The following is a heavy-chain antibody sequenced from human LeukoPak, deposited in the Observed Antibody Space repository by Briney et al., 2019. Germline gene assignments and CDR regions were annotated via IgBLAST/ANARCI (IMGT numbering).Heavy chain of an antibody. CDR3: ARCPESSGYYYELDS. J-gene: IGHJ4*02. CDR2: ISYHGNNK. V-gene: IGHV3-30*03. D-gene: IGHD3-22*01. Sequence: PGRSLRLSCAASGFTFSLYGMHWVRQAPGKGLEWAAVISYHGNNKYYADSVKGRFTISRDNSKNTLYLQMNSLRAEDTAVYYCARCPESSGYYYELDSWGQGTLVTVSS. CDR1: GFTFSLYG.